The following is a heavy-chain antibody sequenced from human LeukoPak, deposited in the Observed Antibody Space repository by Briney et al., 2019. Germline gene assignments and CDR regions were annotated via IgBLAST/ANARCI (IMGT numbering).Heavy chain of an antibody. CDR2: IETAGET. Sequence: GGSLRLSCAASGFTFTRYDMHWVRQATGKGLEWVSAIETAGETHYAGSVKGRFTISRENAKNSLYLQRNSLRAGDTAVYFCARDYSGENVFDIWGQGTMVTVSS. CDR1: GFTFTRYD. J-gene: IGHJ3*02. CDR3: ARDYSGENVFDI. V-gene: IGHV3-13*04. D-gene: IGHD3-16*01.